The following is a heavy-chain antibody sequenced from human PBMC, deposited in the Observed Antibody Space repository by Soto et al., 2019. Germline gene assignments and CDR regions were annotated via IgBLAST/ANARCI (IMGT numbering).Heavy chain of an antibody. CDR3: TTEEVPTFFDY. CDR1: GFTFSNAW. V-gene: IGHV3-15*01. J-gene: IGHJ4*02. CDR2: IKSKTDGGTT. Sequence: PGGSLRLSCAASGFTFSNAWMSWVRQAPGKGLEWVGRIKSKTDGGTTDYAAPVKGRFTTSRDDSKNTLYLQMNSLKTEDTAVYYCTTEEVPTFFDYWGQGTLVTVSS.